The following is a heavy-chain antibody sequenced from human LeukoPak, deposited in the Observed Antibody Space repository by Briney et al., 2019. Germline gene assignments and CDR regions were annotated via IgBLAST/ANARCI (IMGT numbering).Heavy chain of an antibody. J-gene: IGHJ3*02. Sequence: SQTLSLTCTVSGGSISSGGYYWSWIRQHPGKGLEWIGYIYYSGSTYYNPSLKSRVTISVDTSKNQFSLKLSSVTAADTAVYYCARASWGYCSSTSCQGGNAFDIWDQGTMVTVSS. CDR1: GGSISSGGYY. CDR3: ARASWGYCSSTSCQGGNAFDI. D-gene: IGHD2-2*01. V-gene: IGHV4-31*03. CDR2: IYYSGST.